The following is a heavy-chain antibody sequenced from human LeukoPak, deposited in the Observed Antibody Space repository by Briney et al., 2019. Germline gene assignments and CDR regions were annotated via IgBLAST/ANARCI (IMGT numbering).Heavy chain of an antibody. CDR2: INHSGST. J-gene: IGHJ4*02. CDR3: ARRSRGGSYYFDY. CDR1: GGSFSGYY. V-gene: IGHV4-34*01. D-gene: IGHD1-26*01. Sequence: SETLPLTCAVYGGSFSGYYWSWIRQPPGKGLEWIGEINHSGSTNYNPSLKSRVTISVDTSKNQFSLKLSSVTAADTAVYYCARRSRGGSYYFDYWGQGTLVTVSS.